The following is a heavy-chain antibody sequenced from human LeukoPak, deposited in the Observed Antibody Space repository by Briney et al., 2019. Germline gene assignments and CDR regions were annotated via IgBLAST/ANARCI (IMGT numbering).Heavy chain of an antibody. CDR1: GFTFSAYA. V-gene: IGHV3-30-3*02. D-gene: IGHD3-3*01. Sequence: PGGSLRLSCRASGFTFSAYAMHWVRQAPGKGPEWVAVISYDGNNKYYADSVKGRFTISRDNSKNTLFLQMNSLRVEDTAPYYCAKSVAIYFYYGLDVWGQGTTVTVSS. J-gene: IGHJ6*02. CDR3: AKSVAIYFYYGLDV. CDR2: ISYDGNNK.